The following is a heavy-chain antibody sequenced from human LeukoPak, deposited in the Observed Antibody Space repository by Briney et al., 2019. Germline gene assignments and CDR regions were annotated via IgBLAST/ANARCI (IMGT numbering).Heavy chain of an antibody. CDR3: ATPRSDYDILTGYGAFDI. CDR2: IYPGDSDT. V-gene: IGHV5-51*01. CDR1: GYSFTSYW. Sequence: GESLKISCKGSGYSFTSYWIGWVRQMPGKGLEWMGIIYPGDSDTRYSPSFQGQVTISADKSISTAYLQWISLKASDTAMYYCATPRSDYDILTGYGAFDIWGQGTMVTVSS. J-gene: IGHJ3*02. D-gene: IGHD3-9*01.